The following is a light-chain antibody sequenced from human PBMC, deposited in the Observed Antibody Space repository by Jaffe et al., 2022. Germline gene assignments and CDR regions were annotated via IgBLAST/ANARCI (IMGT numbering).Light chain of an antibody. Sequence: QSALTQPASVSGSPGQSITISCTGTSSDVGGYDYVSWYQQHPGKAPKLMIYGVNTRPSGVSNRFSGSKSGDTASLTISGLQAEDEGDYYCSSYSSSSTLVVFGGGTKLTVL. CDR2: GVN. V-gene: IGLV2-14*01. J-gene: IGLJ3*02. CDR3: SSYSSSSTLVV. CDR1: SSDVGGYDY.